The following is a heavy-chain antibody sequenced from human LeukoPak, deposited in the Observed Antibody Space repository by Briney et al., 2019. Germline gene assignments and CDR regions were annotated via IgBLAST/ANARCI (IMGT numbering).Heavy chain of an antibody. D-gene: IGHD2-15*01. CDR2: INHSGST. Sequence: SETLSLTCAVSDGSFSDYYCVWIRQSPGKGLEWIAEINHSGSTNYNPSLKSRVTISVDTYKSQFSLKLSSVTAADTAVYYCARGGYCTGGRCYRVMYYYYYLVVWGKGRTVTVSS. CDR1: DGSFSDYY. J-gene: IGHJ6*03. CDR3: ARGGYCTGGRCYRVMYYYYYLVV. V-gene: IGHV4-34*01.